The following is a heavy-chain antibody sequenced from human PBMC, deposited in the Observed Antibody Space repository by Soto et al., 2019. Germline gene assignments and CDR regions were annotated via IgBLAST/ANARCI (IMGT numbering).Heavy chain of an antibody. Sequence: PTETLSLTCAVYGGSFSGYYWTWIRQPPGTGLEWIGEINHSGSTNYNPSLKSRVTISVDTSKNQFSLKLTSVTAADTAVYYCARDKITGLFDYWGQGTLVTVSS. V-gene: IGHV4-34*01. CDR3: ARDKITGLFDY. CDR1: GGSFSGYY. J-gene: IGHJ4*02. CDR2: INHSGST. D-gene: IGHD2-8*02.